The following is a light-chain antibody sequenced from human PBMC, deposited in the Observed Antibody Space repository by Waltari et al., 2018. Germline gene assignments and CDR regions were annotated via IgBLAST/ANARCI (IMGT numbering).Light chain of an antibody. CDR3: QQYNTWPPLT. CDR1: QTITDN. V-gene: IGKV3-15*01. Sequence: EIVMTQSPATLSVSPGERATLPCRASQTITDNLAWYQQKPGQAPRLLIYGASSRATGVPARFSGSGSGTDFTLTISSLQSDDFAIYYCQQYNTWPPLTFGGGTKVEIK. CDR2: GAS. J-gene: IGKJ4*01.